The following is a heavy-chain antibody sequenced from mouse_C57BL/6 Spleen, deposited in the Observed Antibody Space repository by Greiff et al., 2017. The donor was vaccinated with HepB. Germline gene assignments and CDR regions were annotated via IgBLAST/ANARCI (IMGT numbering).Heavy chain of an antibody. J-gene: IGHJ1*03. D-gene: IGHD4-1*01. CDR2: ISSGSSTI. CDR1: GFTFSDYG. V-gene: IGHV5-17*01. Sequence: EVMLVESGGGLVKPGGSLKLSCAASGFTFSDYGMHWVRQAPEKGLEWVAYISSGSSTIYYADTVKGRFTISRDNAKNTLFLQMTSLGSEDTAMYYCAREGTGSWYFDVWGTGTTVTVSS. CDR3: AREGTGSWYFDV.